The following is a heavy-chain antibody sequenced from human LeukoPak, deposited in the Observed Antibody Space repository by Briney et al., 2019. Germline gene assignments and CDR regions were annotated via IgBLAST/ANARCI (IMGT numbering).Heavy chain of an antibody. V-gene: IGHV3-23*01. Sequence: QPGGSLRLSCSVSGSTFGSQTVSWVRQAPGKRLVWVSAISGSGSTFYADSLKGRFTISRDNSKNTLYLQMNSLRVEDTAVYYCARMWAAQRAFDIWGQGTMVAVSS. CDR2: ISGSGST. CDR1: GSTFGSQT. J-gene: IGHJ3*02. D-gene: IGHD6-6*01. CDR3: ARMWAAQRAFDI.